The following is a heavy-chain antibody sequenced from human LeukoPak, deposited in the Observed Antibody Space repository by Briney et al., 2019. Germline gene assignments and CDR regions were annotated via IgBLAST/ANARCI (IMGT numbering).Heavy chain of an antibody. D-gene: IGHD2-15*01. J-gene: IGHJ4*02. Sequence: PSETLSLTCTVSGGSISSYYWSWIRQPAGKGLEWIGRISSSGSTDYNPSLKSRVTMSVDTSKTQFSLKLSPVTAADTAVYYCAREGRSSTPGYWGQGTLVTVSS. V-gene: IGHV4-4*07. CDR1: GGSISSYY. CDR2: ISSSGST. CDR3: AREGRSSTPGY.